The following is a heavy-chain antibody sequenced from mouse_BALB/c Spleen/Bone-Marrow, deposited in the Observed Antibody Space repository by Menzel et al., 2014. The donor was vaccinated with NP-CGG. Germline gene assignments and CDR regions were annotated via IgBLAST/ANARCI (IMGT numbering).Heavy chain of an antibody. J-gene: IGHJ1*01. CDR2: ILPGSGST. D-gene: IGHD1-2*01. V-gene: IGHV1-9*01. CDR1: GYTFSSYW. CDR3: ARSRYYGYGWYFDV. Sequence: QVQLQQSGAEPMKPGASVKISCKATGYTFSSYWIEWVKQRPGHGLEWIGEILPGSGSTDYNEKFKGKATFTADTSSNTAYMQLSSLTSEDSAVYYCARSRYYGYGWYFDVWGAGTTVTVSS.